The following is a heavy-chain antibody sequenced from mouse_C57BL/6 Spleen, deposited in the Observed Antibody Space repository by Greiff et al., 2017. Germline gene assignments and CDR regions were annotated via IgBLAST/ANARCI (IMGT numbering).Heavy chain of an antibody. V-gene: IGHV1-26*01. D-gene: IGHD2-4*01. CDR1: GYTFTDYY. CDR2: INPNNGGT. CDR3: ADYDYDA. J-gene: IGHJ4*01. Sequence: VQLQQSGPELVKPGASVKISCKASGYTFTDYYMNWVKQSHGKSLEWIGDINPNNGGTSYNQKFKGKDTLTVDKSSSTAYMELRSLTSEDSAVYYCADYDYDAWGQGTSVTVSS.